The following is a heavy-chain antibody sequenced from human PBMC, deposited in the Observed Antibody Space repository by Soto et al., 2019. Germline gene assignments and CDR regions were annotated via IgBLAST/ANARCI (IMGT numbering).Heavy chain of an antibody. CDR2: IYRTGST. Sequence: QVQLQESGPGLVKPSGTLSLTCAVSGGSFTSNNWWTWVRQPPGQGLEWIGEIYRTGSTNYNPSLKSRVTISLDKSENQFSLKVTSLTAADTAVCYCPSRDPGTSVDYWGQGTLVTVSS. V-gene: IGHV4-4*02. D-gene: IGHD1-7*01. CDR3: PSRDPGTSVDY. J-gene: IGHJ4*02. CDR1: GGSFTSNNW.